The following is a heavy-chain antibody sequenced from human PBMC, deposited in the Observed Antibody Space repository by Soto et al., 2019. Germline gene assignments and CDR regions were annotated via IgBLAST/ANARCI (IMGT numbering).Heavy chain of an antibody. D-gene: IGHD3-10*01. V-gene: IGHV4-59*01. CDR2: IYYSGST. CDR3: ARADYGSGRYYRDY. CDR1: GGSISSYY. J-gene: IGHJ4*02. Sequence: SETLSLTCTVSGGSISSYYWSWIRQPPGKGLEWIGYIYYSGSTNYNPSLKSRVTISVDTSKDQFSLKLSSVTAADTAVYYCARADYGSGRYYRDYWGQGTLVTVS.